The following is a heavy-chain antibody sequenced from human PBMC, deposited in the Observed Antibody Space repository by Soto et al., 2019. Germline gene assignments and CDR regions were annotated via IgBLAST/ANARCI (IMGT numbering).Heavy chain of an antibody. V-gene: IGHV1-2*02. J-gene: IGHJ3*02. CDR1: GYTFTGYY. Sequence: ASVKVSCRASGYTFTGYYMHWVRQAPGQGLEWMGWINPNSGGTNYAQKFQGRVTMTRDTSISTAYMELSRLRSDDTAVYYCARSTRSANAFDIWGQGTMVTVSS. D-gene: IGHD3-3*01. CDR2: INPNSGGT. CDR3: ARSTRSANAFDI.